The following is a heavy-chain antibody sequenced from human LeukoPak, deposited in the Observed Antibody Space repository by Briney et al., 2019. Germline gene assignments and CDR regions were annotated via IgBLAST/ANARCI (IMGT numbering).Heavy chain of an antibody. CDR1: GFTFSSYA. J-gene: IGHJ5*02. Sequence: GGSLRLSCAASGFTFSSYAMSWVRQAPGKGLEWVSAISGSGGSTYYADSVKGRFTISRDNSKNTLYLQMNSLRAEDTAVYYCAKDPRGGYKNRGWFDPWGQGTLVTVSS. CDR3: AKDPRGGYKNRGWFDP. V-gene: IGHV3-23*01. CDR2: ISGSGGST. D-gene: IGHD5-24*01.